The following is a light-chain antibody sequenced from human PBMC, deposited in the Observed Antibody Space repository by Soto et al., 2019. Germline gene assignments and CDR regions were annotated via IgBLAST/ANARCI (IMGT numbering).Light chain of an antibody. CDR3: QHYNSFSEA. CDR1: GNIAPW. Sequence: QMTKSPSTLSASVGDSVAITGRASGNIAPWVARYQQKPGKAPKLLIYKAANLADEVPARFAVRGSGTDFSLTITRLQPDDFATYYCQHYNSFSEAFGQGTKV. CDR2: KAA. J-gene: IGKJ1*01. V-gene: IGKV1-5*03.